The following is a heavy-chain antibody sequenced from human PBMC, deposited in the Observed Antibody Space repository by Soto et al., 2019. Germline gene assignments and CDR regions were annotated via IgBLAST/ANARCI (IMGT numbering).Heavy chain of an antibody. CDR2: ISRDSRSI. CDR3: VKDAQHTVAYYFDY. Sequence: GGSLRLSCEVSGFRFDDYGMHWVRQAPGKGLEWIAGISRDSRSISYGASMKGRFTISRDNAKNSLYLQLNSLRADDTAFYYCVKDAQHTVAYYFDYWGQGALVTVSS. J-gene: IGHJ4*02. D-gene: IGHD4-17*01. CDR1: GFRFDDYG. V-gene: IGHV3-9*01.